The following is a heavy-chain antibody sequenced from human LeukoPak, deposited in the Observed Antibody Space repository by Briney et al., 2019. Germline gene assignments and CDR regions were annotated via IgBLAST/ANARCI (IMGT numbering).Heavy chain of an antibody. D-gene: IGHD3-9*01. V-gene: IGHV4-34*01. CDR1: GGSFSGYY. J-gene: IGHJ6*02. CDR2: INHSGST. CDR3: ARVIPRYFDWLLCRPNYYGMDV. Sequence: PSETLSLTCAVYGGSFSGYYWSWIRQPPGKGLEWIGEINHSGSTNYNPSLKSRVTISVDTSKNQFSLKLSSVTAADTAVYYCARVIPRYFDWLLCRPNYYGMDVWGQGTTVTVSS.